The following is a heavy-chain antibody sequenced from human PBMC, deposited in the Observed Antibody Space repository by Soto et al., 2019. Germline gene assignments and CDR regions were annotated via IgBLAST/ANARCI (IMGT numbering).Heavy chain of an antibody. J-gene: IGHJ1*01. CDR1: GGTFSSYT. D-gene: IGHD2-2*01. V-gene: IGHV1-69*02. Sequence: QVQLVQSGAEVKKPGSSVKVSCKASGGTFSSYTISWVRQAPGQGLEWMGRIIPILGIANYAQKFQGRVTITADKSTSTAYMELSSLRSEDTDVYYCASPRQDIVVVPAAGAEYFQHWGQGTLVTVSS. CDR3: ASPRQDIVVVPAAGAEYFQH. CDR2: IIPILGIA.